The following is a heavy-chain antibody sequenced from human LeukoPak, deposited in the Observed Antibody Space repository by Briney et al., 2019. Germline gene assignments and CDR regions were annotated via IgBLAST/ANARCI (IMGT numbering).Heavy chain of an antibody. J-gene: IGHJ5*02. D-gene: IGHD6-13*01. V-gene: IGHV1-8*01. CDR2: MNPNSGNT. Sequence: ASVKVSCKASGYTFTSYDINWVRQATGQGLEWMGWMNPNSGNTGYAQKFQGRVTMTRDTSISTAYMELRSLRSDDTAVYYCAREQQLVGGRWFDPWGQGTLVTVSS. CDR1: GYTFTSYD. CDR3: AREQQLVGGRWFDP.